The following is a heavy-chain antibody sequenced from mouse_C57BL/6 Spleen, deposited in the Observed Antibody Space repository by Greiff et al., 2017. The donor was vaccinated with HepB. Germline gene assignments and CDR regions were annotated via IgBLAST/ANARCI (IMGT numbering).Heavy chain of an antibody. D-gene: IGHD1-1*01. Sequence: VQLQQSGAELVMPGASVKLSCKASGYTFTSYWMHWVKQRPGQGLEWIGEIDPSDSYTNYNQKFKGKSTLTVDKSSSTAYMQLSSLTSEDSAVYYCARGGGSTFAYWGQGTLVTVSA. CDR2: IDPSDSYT. CDR1: GYTFTSYW. J-gene: IGHJ3*01. V-gene: IGHV1-69*01. CDR3: ARGGGSTFAY.